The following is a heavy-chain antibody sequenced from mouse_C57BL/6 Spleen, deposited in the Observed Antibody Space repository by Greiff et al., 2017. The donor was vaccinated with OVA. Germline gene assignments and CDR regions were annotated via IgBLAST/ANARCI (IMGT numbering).Heavy chain of an antibody. D-gene: IGHD2-4*01. CDR1: GFTFSDYG. CDR3: AKYYDYDGAMDY. Sequence: EVKVVESGGGLVKPGGSLKLSCAASGFTFSDYGMHWVRQAPEKGLEWVAYISSGSSTIYYADTVKGRFTISRDNAKNTLFLQMTSLRSEDTAMYYCAKYYDYDGAMDYWGQGTSVTVSS. J-gene: IGHJ4*01. CDR2: ISSGSSTI. V-gene: IGHV5-17*01.